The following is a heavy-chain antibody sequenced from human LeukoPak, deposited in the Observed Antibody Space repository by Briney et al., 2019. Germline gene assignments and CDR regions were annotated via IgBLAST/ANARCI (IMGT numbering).Heavy chain of an antibody. J-gene: IGHJ4*02. CDR3: AGLRQWPHYFDY. D-gene: IGHD6-19*01. V-gene: IGHV4-59*08. Sequence: SETLSLTCTVSGGSISSSYWSWIRQPPRKGLEWIGYIYYSGSTNYNPSLKSRVTISVDTSKNQFSLKLSSVTAADTAVYYCAGLRQWPHYFDYWGQGTLVTVSS. CDR2: IYYSGST. CDR1: GGSISSSY.